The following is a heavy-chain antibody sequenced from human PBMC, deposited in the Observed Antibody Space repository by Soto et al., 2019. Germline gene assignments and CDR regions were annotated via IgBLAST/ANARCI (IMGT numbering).Heavy chain of an antibody. CDR3: ARDGTYNWV. CDR2: IYSGGAT. J-gene: IGHJ4*02. Sequence: SVGGLVQPGGSLRLSCAASGFTVSNNYMRWVRQAPGKGLEWVSLIYSGGATYYADSVKGRFTISRDNSKNTLYLQMNSLRAEDTAVYYCARDGTYNWVGGQGILVTVSS. CDR1: GFTVSNNY. V-gene: IGHV3-66*01. D-gene: IGHD1-1*01.